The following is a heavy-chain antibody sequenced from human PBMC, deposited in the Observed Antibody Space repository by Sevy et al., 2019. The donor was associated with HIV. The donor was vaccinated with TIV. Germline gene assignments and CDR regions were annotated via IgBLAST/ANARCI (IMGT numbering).Heavy chain of an antibody. CDR3: ALGYYDSSGYYDY. D-gene: IGHD3-22*01. CDR1: GGSFSGYY. Sequence: SETLSLTCAVYGGSFSGYYWSWIRQPPGKGLEWIGEINHSGSTNYNPSLKSRVTISVDTSKNQFSLKLSSVTAADTAVYYCALGYYDSSGYYDYWGQGPLVTVSS. V-gene: IGHV4-34*01. J-gene: IGHJ4*02. CDR2: INHSGST.